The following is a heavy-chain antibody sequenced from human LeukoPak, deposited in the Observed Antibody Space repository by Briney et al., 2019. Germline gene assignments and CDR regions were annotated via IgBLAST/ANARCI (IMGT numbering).Heavy chain of an antibody. V-gene: IGHV3-30*02. Sequence: GGSLRLSCAASGFALSNNGMHWVRQAPGKGMEWLTFMRWHGRDIFYADSVKGRFTVSKDNSKNTLYLQMNSLRAEDTALYYCAKDIGHYCSGGSCSRGGAFDIWGQGTMVTVSS. CDR3: AKDIGHYCSGGSCSRGGAFDI. D-gene: IGHD2-15*01. J-gene: IGHJ3*02. CDR2: MRWHGRDI. CDR1: GFALSNNG.